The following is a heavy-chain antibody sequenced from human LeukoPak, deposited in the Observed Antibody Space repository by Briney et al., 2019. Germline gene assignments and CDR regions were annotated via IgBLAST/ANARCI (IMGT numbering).Heavy chain of an antibody. CDR2: ISWNSGSI. D-gene: IGHD1-1*01. J-gene: IGHJ3*02. V-gene: IGHV3-9*01. CDR1: GFTFDDYA. Sequence: HPGGSLRLSCAASGFTFDDYAMHWVRHAPGKGLEWVSGISWNSGSIGYADSVKGRFTISRDNAKNSLYLQMNSLRAEDTALYYCAKVGLYTFDAFDIWGQGTMVTVSS. CDR3: AKVGLYTFDAFDI.